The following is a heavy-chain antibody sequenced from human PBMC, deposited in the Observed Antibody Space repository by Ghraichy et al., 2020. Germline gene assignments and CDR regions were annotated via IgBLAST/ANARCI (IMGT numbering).Heavy chain of an antibody. D-gene: IGHD1-26*01. CDR3: AKDRDRWELVRDAFDI. CDR1: GFTFSSYA. Sequence: GESLNISCAASGFTFSSYAMSWVRQAPGKGLEWVSAISGSGGSTYYADSVKGRFTISRDNSKNTLYLQMNSLRAEDTAVYYCAKDRDRWELVRDAFDIWGQGTMVTVSS. CDR2: ISGSGGST. V-gene: IGHV3-23*01. J-gene: IGHJ3*02.